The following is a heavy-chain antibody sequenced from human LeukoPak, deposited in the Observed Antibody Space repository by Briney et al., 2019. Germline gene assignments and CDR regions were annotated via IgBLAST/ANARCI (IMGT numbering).Heavy chain of an antibody. J-gene: IGHJ4*02. D-gene: IGHD6-19*01. CDR3: AKDARRSSGWWFFDH. CDR2: IGASGSSS. Sequence: PGGSLRLSCAASGFTFKSYTMSWVRQAPGKGLEWVSGIGASGSSSYYADSVEGRFTISRDNSKNTLYLQMNSLRAEDTAVYYCAKDARRSSGWWFFDHWGQGTLVTVSS. CDR1: GFTFKSYT. V-gene: IGHV3-23*01.